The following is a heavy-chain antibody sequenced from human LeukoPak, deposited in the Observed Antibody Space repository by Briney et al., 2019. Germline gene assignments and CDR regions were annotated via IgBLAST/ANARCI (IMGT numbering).Heavy chain of an antibody. Sequence: GGSLRLSCAASGFTFSSYSMNWVRQAPGKGLEWVSSISSSSGYIYYADSVKGRFTISRDNAKKSLYLQMNSLRAEDTAVYYCAREIVTSTSFDSWGQGTLVTVSS. CDR2: ISSSSGYI. D-gene: IGHD5-12*01. V-gene: IGHV3-21*01. J-gene: IGHJ4*02. CDR3: AREIVTSTSFDS. CDR1: GFTFSSYS.